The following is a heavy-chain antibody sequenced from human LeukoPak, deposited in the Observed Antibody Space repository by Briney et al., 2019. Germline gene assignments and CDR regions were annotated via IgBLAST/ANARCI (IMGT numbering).Heavy chain of an antibody. CDR2: ISSSGGNI. CDR3: ARRRDYFDY. CDR1: GFDLSDYY. J-gene: IGHJ4*02. V-gene: IGHV3-11*01. Sequence: GGSLRLSCVVSGFDLSDYYMSWIRQTPGKGLEWISYISSSGGNIYFADSVKGRFTMSRDNARGSLYLQMNSLRADDTAIYYCARRRDYFDYWGQGTLVTVSS.